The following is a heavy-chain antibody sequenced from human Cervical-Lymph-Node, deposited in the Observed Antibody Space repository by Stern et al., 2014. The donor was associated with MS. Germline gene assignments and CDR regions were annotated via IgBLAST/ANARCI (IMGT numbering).Heavy chain of an antibody. CDR3: ARGTLCTNGVCYADNWFDP. V-gene: IGHV1-8*01. CDR1: GYTFTSYD. J-gene: IGHJ5*02. CDR2: MNPNSGNT. Sequence: QVQLVESGAEVKKPGASVKVSCKASGYTFTSYDINWVRQATGQGLEWMGWMNPNSGNTGYAQKFQGRVTMTRNTSISTAYMELSSLRSEDTAVYYCARGTLCTNGVCYADNWFDPWGQGTLVTVSS. D-gene: IGHD2-8*01.